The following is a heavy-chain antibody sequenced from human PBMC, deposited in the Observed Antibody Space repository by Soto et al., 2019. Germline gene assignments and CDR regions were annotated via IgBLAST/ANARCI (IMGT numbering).Heavy chain of an antibody. CDR2: ISSSSSYT. CDR3: AREVPLYCSSTSCYAHYGMDV. D-gene: IGHD2-2*01. Sequence: GGSLRLSCAASGFTFSDYYMSWIRQAPGKGLEWVSYISSSSSYTNYADSVKGRFTISRDNAKNSLYLQMNSLRAEDTAVYYCAREVPLYCSSTSCYAHYGMDVWGQGTTVTVSS. CDR1: GFTFSDYY. V-gene: IGHV3-11*05. J-gene: IGHJ6*02.